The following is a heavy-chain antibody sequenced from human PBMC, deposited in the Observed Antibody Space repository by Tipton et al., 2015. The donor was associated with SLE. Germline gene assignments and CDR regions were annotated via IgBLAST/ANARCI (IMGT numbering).Heavy chain of an antibody. J-gene: IGHJ4*02. CDR1: GASINSGGYY. CDR3: ARAIRFLDY. CDR2: IYSNGNT. V-gene: IGHV4-31*03. Sequence: TLSLTCTVSGASINSGGYYWSWIRQHPEKGLEWIGYIYSNGNTYFNPSLKSRLTISLDTSQNQFSLSLTSVTAADTAVYYCARAIRFLDYWGRGTLVTVSS. D-gene: IGHD2-21*01.